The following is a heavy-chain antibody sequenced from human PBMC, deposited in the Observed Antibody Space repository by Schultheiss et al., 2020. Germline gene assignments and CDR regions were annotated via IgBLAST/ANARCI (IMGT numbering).Heavy chain of an antibody. Sequence: GGSLRLSCSASGFTFSSYAMHWVRQAPGKGLEYVSAISSNGGSTYYADSVKGRFTISRDNSKNTLYLQMNSLRAEDTAVYYCAKDIRVSGSYLYDYWGQGTLVTVSS. CDR2: ISSNGGST. CDR3: AKDIRVSGSYLYDY. CDR1: GFTFSSYA. J-gene: IGHJ4*02. D-gene: IGHD1-26*01. V-gene: IGHV3-64*04.